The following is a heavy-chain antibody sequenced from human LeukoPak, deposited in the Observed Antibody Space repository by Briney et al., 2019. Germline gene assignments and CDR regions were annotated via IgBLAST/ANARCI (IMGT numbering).Heavy chain of an antibody. CDR1: GFTFSSYE. CDR3: AREYYYGSGSSPPAY. D-gene: IGHD3-10*01. CDR2: ISSSGSTI. J-gene: IGHJ4*02. Sequence: GGSLRLSCAASGFTFSSYEMNWVRQAPGKGLEWVSYISSSGSTIYYADSVKGRFTISRDNAKNSLYLQMNSLRAEDTAVYYCAREYYYGSGSSPPAYWGQGTLVTVSS. V-gene: IGHV3-48*03.